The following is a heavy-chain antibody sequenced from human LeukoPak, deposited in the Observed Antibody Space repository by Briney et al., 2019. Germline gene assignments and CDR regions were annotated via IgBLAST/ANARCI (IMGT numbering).Heavy chain of an antibody. D-gene: IGHD3-10*01. CDR2: IYYSGST. Sequence: SETLSLTCTVSGGSISSSSYYWGWIRQPPGKGLEWIGSIYYSGSTYYNPSLKSRVTISVDTSKNQFSLKLSSVTAADTAVYYCARDRVGITMVRESLRWFDPWGQGTLVTVSS. CDR1: GGSISSSSYY. J-gene: IGHJ5*02. V-gene: IGHV4-39*07. CDR3: ARDRVGITMVRESLRWFDP.